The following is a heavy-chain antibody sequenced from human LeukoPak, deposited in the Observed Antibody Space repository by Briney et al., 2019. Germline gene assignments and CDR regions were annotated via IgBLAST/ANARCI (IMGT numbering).Heavy chain of an antibody. J-gene: IGHJ4*02. Sequence: GASVKVSCKASGYTFTSYYMHWVRQAPGQGLEWMGIINPSGGSTSYAQKFQGRVTVTRDMSTSTVYMELRSLRSDDTAVYYCARDALAYCGGDCYFVSEYYFDYWGQGTLVTVSS. CDR3: ARDALAYCGGDCYFVSEYYFDY. CDR2: INPSGGST. V-gene: IGHV1-46*01. CDR1: GYTFTSYY. D-gene: IGHD2-21*02.